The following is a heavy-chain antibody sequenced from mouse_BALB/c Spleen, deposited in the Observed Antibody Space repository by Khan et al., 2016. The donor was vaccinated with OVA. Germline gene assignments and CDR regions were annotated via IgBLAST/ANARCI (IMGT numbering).Heavy chain of an antibody. D-gene: IGHD1-2*01. CDR3: ARRNYFGYTFAY. CDR2: IFPGSGDT. J-gene: IGHJ3*01. Sequence: QVRLQQSGAELARPGASVKLSCKASGYTFTDYYINWVKQRTGQGLEWIGEIFPGSGDTYYNERFKGKATLTADKSSSTAYMQLSSLTSEASAVYFCARRNYFGYTFAYWGQGTLVTVSS. V-gene: IGHV1-77*01. CDR1: GYTFTDYY.